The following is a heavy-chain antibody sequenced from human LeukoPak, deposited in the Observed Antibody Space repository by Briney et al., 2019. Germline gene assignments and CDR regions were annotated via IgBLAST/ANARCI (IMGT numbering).Heavy chain of an antibody. CDR3: AREGDSSGYYYEEDAFDI. Sequence: ASVKVSCKASGYTFTSYDITWVRQAPGQGLEWMGWISAYNGNTNYAQKLQGRVTMTTDTSTNTAYMEVRSLRSDDTAVYYCAREGDSSGYYYEEDAFDIWGQGTMVTVSS. J-gene: IGHJ3*02. V-gene: IGHV1-18*01. CDR2: ISAYNGNT. CDR1: GYTFTSYD. D-gene: IGHD3-22*01.